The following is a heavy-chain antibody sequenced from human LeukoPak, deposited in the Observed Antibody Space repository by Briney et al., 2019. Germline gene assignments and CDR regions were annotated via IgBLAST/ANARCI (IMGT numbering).Heavy chain of an antibody. J-gene: IGHJ6*03. V-gene: IGHV3-74*01. D-gene: IGHD3-22*01. CDR3: ARDRYYYDSSGYYGDYMDV. CDR1: GFTFSSYW. CDR2: INSDGSST. Sequence: GGSLRLSCAASGFTFSSYWMHWVRQAPGKGLLWVSRINSDGSSTSYADSVKGRFTISRDNAKNSLYLQMNSLRAEDTALYYCARDRYYYDSSGYYGDYMDVWGKGTTVTVSS.